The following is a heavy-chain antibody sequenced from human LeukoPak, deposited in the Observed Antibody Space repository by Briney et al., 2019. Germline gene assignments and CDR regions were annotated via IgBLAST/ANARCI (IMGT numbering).Heavy chain of an antibody. CDR3: ARRVVNNRNWYFNL. Sequence: GESLKISCKASGYTFTNYWIGWVRQMPGKGLEWMGIIYPGDSDIRYSPSFQGQVTISADKSINTAYLQWSSLKASDTAMYYCARRVVNNRNWYFNLWGRGTLVTVSS. CDR1: GYTFTNYW. J-gene: IGHJ2*01. V-gene: IGHV5-51*01. D-gene: IGHD4-23*01. CDR2: IYPGDSDI.